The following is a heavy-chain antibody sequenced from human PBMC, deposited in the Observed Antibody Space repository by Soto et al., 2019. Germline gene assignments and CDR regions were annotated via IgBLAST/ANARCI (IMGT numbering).Heavy chain of an antibody. CDR3: ARQRFLEWLSSPRNYYYYGMDV. J-gene: IGHJ6*02. D-gene: IGHD3-3*01. CDR1: GGTFSSYA. CDR2: IIPIFGTA. V-gene: IGHV1-69*13. Sequence: SEKVSCKASGGTFSSYAISWVRQAPGQGLEWMGGIIPIFGTANYAQKFQGRVTITADESTSTAYMELSSLRSEDTAVYYCARQRFLEWLSSPRNYYYYGMDVWGQGTTVTVSS.